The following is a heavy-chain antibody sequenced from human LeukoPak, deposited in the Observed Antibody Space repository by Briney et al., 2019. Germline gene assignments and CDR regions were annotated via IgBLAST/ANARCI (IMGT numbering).Heavy chain of an antibody. J-gene: IGHJ4*02. V-gene: IGHV3-23*01. CDR2: ISGIGGST. D-gene: IGHD3-22*01. CDR1: GFTFSSYA. Sequence: GGSLRLSCAASGFTFSSYAMSWVRQAPGRWLDWVSAISGIGGSTIYADSVKGRFTMSRDNSKNTLYLQMNSLRAEDTAVYYCAKTRDYYDSSGYYYYFDYWGQGTLVTVSS. CDR3: AKTRDYYDSSGYYYYFDY.